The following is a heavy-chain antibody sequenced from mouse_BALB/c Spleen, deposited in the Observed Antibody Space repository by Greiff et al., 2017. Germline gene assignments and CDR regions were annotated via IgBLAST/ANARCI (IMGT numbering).Heavy chain of an antibody. D-gene: IGHD1-2*01. Sequence: EVQGVESGPGLVKPSQSLSLTCTVTGYSITSDYAWNWIRQFPGNKLEWMGYISYSGSTSYNPSLKSRISITRDTSKNQFFLQLNSVTTEDTATYYCARRTTATDYYAMDYWGQGTSVTVSS. CDR2: ISYSGST. CDR3: ARRTTATDYYAMDY. CDR1: GYSITSDYA. V-gene: IGHV3-2*02. J-gene: IGHJ4*01.